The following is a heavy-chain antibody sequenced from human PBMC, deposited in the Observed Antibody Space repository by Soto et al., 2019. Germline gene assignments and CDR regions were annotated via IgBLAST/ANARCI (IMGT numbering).Heavy chain of an antibody. D-gene: IGHD6-13*01. CDR2: IYWNDDK. CDR1: GFSLSAYGVG. CDR3: ENSYSSSPPQP. J-gene: IGHJ5*02. V-gene: IGHV2-5*01. Sequence: SGPTLVNPTQTLTLTCTFSGFSLSAYGVGVGWIRQPPGKPLEWLALIYWNDDKRYSPSLKSRLTITKDTSKNQVVLTMTNMDPVDTAKYYCENSYSSSPPQPWGQGPLVTVYS.